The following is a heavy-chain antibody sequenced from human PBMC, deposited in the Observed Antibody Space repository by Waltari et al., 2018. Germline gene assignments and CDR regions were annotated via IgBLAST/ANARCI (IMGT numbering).Heavy chain of an antibody. J-gene: IGHJ6*02. CDR2: IYHSGST. Sequence: QVQLQESGPGLVKPSGTLSLTCAVSGGSINSSKWWSWVSTPPGKGLEWIGEIYHSGSTNYNPSLKSRFTISVDKSKNQFSLKMNSVTAADTAVYYCARTRGYSYGIYYYYYYGMDVWGHGTTVTVSS. CDR1: GGSINSSKW. D-gene: IGHD5-18*01. CDR3: ARTRGYSYGIYYYYYYGMDV. V-gene: IGHV4-4*02.